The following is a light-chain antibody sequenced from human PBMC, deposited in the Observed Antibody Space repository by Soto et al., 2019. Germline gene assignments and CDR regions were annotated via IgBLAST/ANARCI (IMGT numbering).Light chain of an antibody. Sequence: DIQMTQSPSSLSASVGDRVTIACRASQTISSNLNWYQQKPVKAPKLLIYAASSLQSGVPSRVICSGSGTDFTLTISSLQPEDSATYSCQQSYSTPRTFGQGTKVEIK. CDR2: AAS. CDR1: QTISSN. V-gene: IGKV1-39*01. J-gene: IGKJ1*01. CDR3: QQSYSTPRT.